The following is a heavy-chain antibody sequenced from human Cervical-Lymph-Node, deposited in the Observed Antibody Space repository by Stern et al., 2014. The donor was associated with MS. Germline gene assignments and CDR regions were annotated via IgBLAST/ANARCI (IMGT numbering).Heavy chain of an antibody. D-gene: IGHD3-22*01. CDR3: TRSMIVVAFDY. CDR2: IRSKANSYAT. J-gene: IGHJ4*02. V-gene: IGHV3-73*01. CDR1: GFTFSGSA. Sequence: VQLVESGGGLVQPGGSLKLSCAASGFTFSGSAMHWVRQAPGKGLEWVGRIRSKANSYATAYVESVKGRFTISRDDSKNTAYLQMNSLKTEDTAVYYCTRSMIVVAFDYWGQGTLVTVSS.